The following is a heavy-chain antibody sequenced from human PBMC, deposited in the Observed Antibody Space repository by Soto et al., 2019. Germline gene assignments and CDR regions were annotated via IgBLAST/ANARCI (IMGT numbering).Heavy chain of an antibody. CDR2: IYYSGST. D-gene: IGHD6-6*01. Sequence: SETLSLTCTVSGGSISSYYRSWIRQPPGKGLEWIGYIYYSGSTNYNPSLKSRVTISVDTSKNQFSLKLSSVTAADTAVYYCARGGYSSSSDPLDYWGQGTLVTVSS. CDR1: GGSISSYY. CDR3: ARGGYSSSSDPLDY. J-gene: IGHJ4*02. V-gene: IGHV4-59*01.